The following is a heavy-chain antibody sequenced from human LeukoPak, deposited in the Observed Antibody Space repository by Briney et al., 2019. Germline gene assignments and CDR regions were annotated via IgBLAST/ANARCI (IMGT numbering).Heavy chain of an antibody. CDR3: ARGRRFGDLLYVYYFDY. Sequence: PSETLSLTCAVYGGSLSDYYWNWIRQPPGRGLEWIGEINHSGSPNYNASLKSRVTTSVDTPKNQFSLKLSSVTAAGTAVYYCARGRRFGDLLYVYYFDYWGQGTLVTVSS. CDR2: INHSGSP. J-gene: IGHJ4*02. D-gene: IGHD3-10*01. CDR1: GGSLSDYY. V-gene: IGHV4-34*01.